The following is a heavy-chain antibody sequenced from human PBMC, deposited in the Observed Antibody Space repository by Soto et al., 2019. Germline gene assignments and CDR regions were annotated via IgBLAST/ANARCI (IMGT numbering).Heavy chain of an antibody. CDR1: GYTFPSYG. J-gene: IGHJ5*02. CDR3: AREASGYYYPNWFDP. CDR2: ISAYNGNT. D-gene: IGHD3-22*01. Sequence: VKVSCKASGYTFPSYGISWVRQAPGQGLEWMGWISAYNGNTNYAQKLQGRVTMTTDTSTSTAYMELRSLRSDDTAVYYCAREASGYYYPNWFDPWGQGTLVTVSS. V-gene: IGHV1-18*04.